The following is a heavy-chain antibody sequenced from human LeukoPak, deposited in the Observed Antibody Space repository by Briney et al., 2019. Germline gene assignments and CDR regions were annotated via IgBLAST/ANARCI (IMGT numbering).Heavy chain of an antibody. Sequence: GGSLRLSCAASGFTFRSYEMNWVRQAPGKGLEWVSYISSSDSSTHYADSVKGRFTISRDNSKNTLYLQMSSLRAEDTAVYFCVRGYSFGPYGMDVWGQGTTVTVSS. V-gene: IGHV3-64D*09. CDR1: GFTFRSYE. D-gene: IGHD2-15*01. J-gene: IGHJ6*02. CDR3: VRGYSFGPYGMDV. CDR2: ISSSDSST.